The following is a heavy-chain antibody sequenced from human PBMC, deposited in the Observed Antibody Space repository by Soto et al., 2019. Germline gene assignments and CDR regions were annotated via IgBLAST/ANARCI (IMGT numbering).Heavy chain of an antibody. Sequence: QVQLQESGPGLVRPSETLSLTCTVSGGSVSTGSYDWSWIRQPPGKGLEWIGKIFFTGSAHYNPSLRNRVTMSVDTSKDQFSLTLTSVTAADTAVYYCARDGHGMDVW. CDR3: ARDGHGMDV. CDR2: IFFTGSA. V-gene: IGHV4-61*01. CDR1: GGSVSTGSYD. J-gene: IGHJ6*01.